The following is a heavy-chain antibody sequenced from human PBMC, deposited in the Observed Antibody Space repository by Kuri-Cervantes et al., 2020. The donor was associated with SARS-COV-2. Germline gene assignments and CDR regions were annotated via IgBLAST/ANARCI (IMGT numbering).Heavy chain of an antibody. CDR2: ISGSGGST. Sequence: GGSLRLSCAASGFTFSSYAMSWVRQAPGKGLEWVSAISGSGGSTYYADSVKGRFTISRDNSKNTLYLQMNSLRAEDTAVYYCARSIVVVPAPFDYWGQGTLVTVSS. J-gene: IGHJ4*02. CDR1: GFTFSSYA. D-gene: IGHD2-2*01. V-gene: IGHV3-23*01. CDR3: ARSIVVVPAPFDY.